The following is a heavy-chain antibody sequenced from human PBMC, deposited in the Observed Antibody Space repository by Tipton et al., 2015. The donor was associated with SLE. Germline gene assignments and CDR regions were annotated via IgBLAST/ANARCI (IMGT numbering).Heavy chain of an antibody. CDR3: GRLREELRWDTGDERPIAVGH. V-gene: IGHV3-30*04. J-gene: IGHJ4*02. CDR1: GFTFSSYA. Sequence: SLRLSCAASGFTFSSYAMHWVRQAPGKGLEWVAVISYDGSNKYYADSVKGRFTISRDNSKNTLYLQMNSLRAEDTAVYYCGRLREELRWDTGDERPIAVGHWGQGTLVTVSS. D-gene: IGHD2-21*01. CDR2: ISYDGSNK.